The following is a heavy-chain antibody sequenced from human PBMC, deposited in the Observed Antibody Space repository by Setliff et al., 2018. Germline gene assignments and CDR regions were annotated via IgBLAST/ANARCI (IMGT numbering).Heavy chain of an antibody. V-gene: IGHV1-69*13. CDR3: AREGVHTWSSTDYHYYMDV. J-gene: IGHJ6*03. CDR2: TIPSFGST. Sequence: SVKVSCKTSGYSFTNYGINWVRQAPGQGLEWMGGTIPSFGSTNYAQKFQDRVTVTADESTSTAYMELSSLRSEDTAVYYCAREGVHTWSSTDYHYYMDVWGRGTTVTVSS. D-gene: IGHD2-21*01. CDR1: GYSFTNYG.